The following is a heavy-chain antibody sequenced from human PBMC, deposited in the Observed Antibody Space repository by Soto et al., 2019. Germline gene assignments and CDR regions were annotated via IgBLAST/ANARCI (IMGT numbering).Heavy chain of an antibody. J-gene: IGHJ6*03. V-gene: IGHV1-8*01. CDR1: GYTFTSYD. CDR2: MNPNSGNT. D-gene: IGHD2-8*01. Sequence: ASVKVSCKASGYTFTSYDINWVRQATGQGLEWMGWMNPNSGNTGYAQKFQGRVTMTRNTSISTAYMELSSLRSEDTAVYYCARMVYYYYYMDVWGKGTTVTVSS. CDR3: ARMVYYYYYMDV.